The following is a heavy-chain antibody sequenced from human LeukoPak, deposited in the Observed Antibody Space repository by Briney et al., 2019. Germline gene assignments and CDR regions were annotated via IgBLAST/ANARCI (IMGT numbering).Heavy chain of an antibody. Sequence: GGSLRLSCAASGFTFSSYSINWVRQAPGKGLEWLSYIGSSGDTIYYADSVKGRFTVSRDNAKNSLYLQMNSLRAEDTAVYYCAGDGRAVNWGQGTLVSVSS. CDR3: AGDGRAVN. CDR1: GFTFSSYS. D-gene: IGHD6-19*01. V-gene: IGHV3-48*01. CDR2: IGSSGDTI. J-gene: IGHJ4*02.